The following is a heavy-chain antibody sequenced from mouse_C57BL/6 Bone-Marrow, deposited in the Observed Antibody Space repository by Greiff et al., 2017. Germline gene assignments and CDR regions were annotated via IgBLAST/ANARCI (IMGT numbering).Heavy chain of an antibody. CDR2: ISSGGSYT. V-gene: IGHV5-6*01. J-gene: IGHJ1*03. D-gene: IGHD1-1*01. CDR1: GFTFSSYG. CDR3: ARFITTVVAPRYFDV. Sequence: EVQGVESGGDLVKPGGSLKLSCAASGFTFSSYGMSWVRQTPDKRLEWVATISSGGSYTYYPDSVKGRFTISRDNAKNTLYLQLSSLKSEYTAMYYCARFITTVVAPRYFDVWGTGTTVTVSS.